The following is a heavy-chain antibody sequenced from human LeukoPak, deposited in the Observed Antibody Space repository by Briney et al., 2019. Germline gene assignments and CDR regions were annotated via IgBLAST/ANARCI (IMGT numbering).Heavy chain of an antibody. D-gene: IGHD4-23*01. J-gene: IGHJ5*02. CDR2: MHTSGNN. CDR1: GGSITNYY. V-gene: IGHV4-4*07. Sequence: SETLSLTCSLSGGSITNYYWTWIRQPAGGGLEWLGRMHTSGNNNYNASLKNRVTMSIDTSKNQFSLRLSSVTAADTAIYYCAREVASVVTPVSRWLDPWGQGTLVIVSS. CDR3: AREVASVVTPVSRWLDP.